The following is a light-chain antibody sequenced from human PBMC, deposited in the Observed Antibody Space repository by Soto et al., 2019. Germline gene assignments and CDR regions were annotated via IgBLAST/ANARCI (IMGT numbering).Light chain of an antibody. CDR3: SSYTRTSILDV. Sequence: QSLLTQPASVSGSPGQSITISCTGTSSDVGGYNYVSWYRQYPGKAPKLMIYGVTNRPSGVSNRFSGSKSGNTASLTISGLQAEDEADYYCSSYTRTSILDVFGTGTKVTVL. CDR2: GVT. CDR1: SSDVGGYNY. V-gene: IGLV2-14*01. J-gene: IGLJ1*01.